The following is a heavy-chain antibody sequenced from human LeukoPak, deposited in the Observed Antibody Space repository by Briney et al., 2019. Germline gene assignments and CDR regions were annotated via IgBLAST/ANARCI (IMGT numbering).Heavy chain of an antibody. V-gene: IGHV4-39*07. J-gene: IGHJ3*02. Sequence: SETLSLTCTVSGGSISSSSYYWGWIRQPPGKGLEWIGSIYYSGSTYYNPSLKSRVTISVGTSKNQFSLKLSSVTAADTAVYYCARPNNYDSLVGAFDIWGQGTMVTVSS. D-gene: IGHD3-22*01. CDR2: IYYSGST. CDR3: ARPNNYDSLVGAFDI. CDR1: GGSISSSSYY.